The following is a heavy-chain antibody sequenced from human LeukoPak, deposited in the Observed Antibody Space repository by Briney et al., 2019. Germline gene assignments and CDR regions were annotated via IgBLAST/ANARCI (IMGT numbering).Heavy chain of an antibody. CDR1: GGSITGGGYS. Sequence: SQTLSLTCTASGGSITGGGYSWSWIRQAPGKGLEWIGYFYHGGSTSYNPSLRSRVTISVDRSKNQFSLKLTSVTAADTAVYYCARSAFAEGYFDLWGRGTLVTASS. V-gene: IGHV4-30-2*01. CDR3: ARSAFAEGYFDL. CDR2: FYHGGST. J-gene: IGHJ2*01.